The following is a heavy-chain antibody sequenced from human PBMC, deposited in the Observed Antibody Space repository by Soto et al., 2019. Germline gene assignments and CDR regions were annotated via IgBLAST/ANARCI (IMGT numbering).Heavy chain of an antibody. D-gene: IGHD4-17*01. J-gene: IGHJ5*02. CDR1: GFTVSSEY. CDR2: IYTGGST. CDR3: ARAYGGNPALFDP. V-gene: IGHV3-53*01. Sequence: EVQPVESGGGLVQPRGSLRHSCAASGFTVSSEYMSWVRQAPGKGREWVSVIYTGGSTYYAASVKDRFTFSRDNSNNTVYLQMNSLKAEDTAVYYCARAYGGNPALFDPWGKGTLVTVSS.